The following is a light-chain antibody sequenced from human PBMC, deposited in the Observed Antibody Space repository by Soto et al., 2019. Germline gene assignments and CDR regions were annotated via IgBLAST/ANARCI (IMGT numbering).Light chain of an antibody. CDR1: QSVSSSY. CDR2: GAS. V-gene: IGKV3-20*01. Sequence: EIVLTQSPGTLSLSPGERATLSCRASQSVSSSYLAWYQQKPGQAPRLLIYGASSRATGIPDRFSGSVSGTDFTLTISRLEPEDFAVYYCQQYGSSPQNTFGQGTKLEIK. J-gene: IGKJ2*01. CDR3: QQYGSSPQNT.